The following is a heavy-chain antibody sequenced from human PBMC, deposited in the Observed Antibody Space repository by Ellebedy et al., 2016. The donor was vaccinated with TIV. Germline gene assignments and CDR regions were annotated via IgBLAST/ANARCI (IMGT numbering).Heavy chain of an antibody. V-gene: IGHV3-7*01. D-gene: IGHD5-12*01. CDR3: ARVLPGYDYTDS. Sequence: GESLKISCSASGFTFTNYWMGWVRQAPGKGLEWVANIKTDGSEQYYVDSVKGRFTISRDNSKNSLSLQMNSLRADDTAVYYCARVLPGYDYTDSWGQGTQVSVSS. J-gene: IGHJ4*02. CDR1: GFTFTNYW. CDR2: IKTDGSEQ.